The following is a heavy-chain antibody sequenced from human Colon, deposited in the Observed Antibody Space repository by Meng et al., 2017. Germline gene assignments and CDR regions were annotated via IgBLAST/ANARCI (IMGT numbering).Heavy chain of an antibody. V-gene: IGHV4-39*07. D-gene: IGHD3-3*01. CDR2: IYYNGST. Sequence: SETLSLTCTVSGVSILTSSYFWDCIRQSPGKGLEWIGSIYYNGSTYYNPSLKSRVTISIDTSKGQFSLKLTSMTAADTAVYFCARDSSTRSVYYYGMDVWGQGTMVTVSS. CDR3: ARDSSTRSVYYYGMDV. CDR1: GVSILTSSYF. J-gene: IGHJ6*02.